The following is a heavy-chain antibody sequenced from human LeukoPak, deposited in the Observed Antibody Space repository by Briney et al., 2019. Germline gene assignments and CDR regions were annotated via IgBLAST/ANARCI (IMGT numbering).Heavy chain of an antibody. D-gene: IGHD5-18*01. V-gene: IGHV3-53*01. Sequence: GGSLRLSCAASGFTVSSNYMSWVRQAPGKGLEWVSVIYSGGSTHYADSVKGRFTISRDNSKNTLYLQMNSLRADDTAVYYCVRGYSYGWFDPWGQGTLVTVSS. CDR2: IYSGGST. CDR1: GFTVSSNY. J-gene: IGHJ5*02. CDR3: VRGYSYGWFDP.